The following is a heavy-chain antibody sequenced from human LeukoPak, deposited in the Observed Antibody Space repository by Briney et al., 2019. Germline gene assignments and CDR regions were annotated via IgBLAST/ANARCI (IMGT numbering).Heavy chain of an antibody. CDR3: AKDSGYYYDSSA. V-gene: IGHV3-30*02. CDR2: IRYDGSNK. Sequence: GGSLRLSCAASGFTFNNYGMNWARQAPGKGLEWVAFIRYDGSNKYYADSVKGRFTISRDNSKNTLYLQMNSLRAEDTAVYYCAKDSGYYYDSSAWGQGTLITVSS. D-gene: IGHD3-22*01. CDR1: GFTFNNYG. J-gene: IGHJ5*02.